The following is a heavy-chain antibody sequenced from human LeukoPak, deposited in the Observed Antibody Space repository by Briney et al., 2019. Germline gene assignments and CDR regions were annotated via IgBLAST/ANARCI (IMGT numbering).Heavy chain of an antibody. D-gene: IGHD3-22*01. CDR2: IRSKPHSYAT. V-gene: IGHV3-73*01. CDR3: TGHGGRDFYDSTEDAFDI. CDR1: GFTFTGSA. Sequence: SGGSLRLSCAASGFTFTGSAMHWVRQASGKGLEWVGRIRSKPHSYATAYAASVKGRFTISRDDSKNTAYLQMNSLNTEDTAVYYCTGHGGRDFYDSTEDAFDIWGQGTMVTVSS. J-gene: IGHJ3*02.